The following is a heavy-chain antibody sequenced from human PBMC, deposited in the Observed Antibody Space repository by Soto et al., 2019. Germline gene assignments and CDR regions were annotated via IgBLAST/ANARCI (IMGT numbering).Heavy chain of an antibody. J-gene: IGHJ4*02. CDR2: LSYLGTT. V-gene: IGHV4-39*01. Sequence: SETLSLTCTVSNDSIRSGTYYWAWIRQPPGRGLEWMGSLSYLGTTDYNPSLKSRVTISKYASKNQFSLKLTSVTAADTAVYYCATGRSDSGWYEEHFWGGGTLVTVSS. CDR3: ATGRSDSGWYEEHF. CDR1: NDSIRSGTYY. D-gene: IGHD6-19*01.